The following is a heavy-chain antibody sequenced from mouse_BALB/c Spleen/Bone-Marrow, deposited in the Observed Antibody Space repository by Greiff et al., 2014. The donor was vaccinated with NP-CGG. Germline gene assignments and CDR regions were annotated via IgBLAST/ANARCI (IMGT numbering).Heavy chain of an antibody. Sequence: EVMLVESGGGLVKPGGSLKLSCAASGFTLSDYYMYWVRQTPEKRLEWVATISDGSTYTYYPDSVKGRFTISRDNAKNNLYLQMSSLKSEDTALYYCARDRGVQGYAMDYWGQGTSVTVSS. CDR3: ARDRGVQGYAMDY. CDR2: ISDGSTYT. CDR1: GFTLSDYY. D-gene: IGHD2-14*01. V-gene: IGHV5-4*02. J-gene: IGHJ4*01.